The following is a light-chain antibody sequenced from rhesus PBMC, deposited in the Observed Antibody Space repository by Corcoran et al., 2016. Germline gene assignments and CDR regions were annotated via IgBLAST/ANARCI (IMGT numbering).Light chain of an antibody. Sequence: DIQMTQSPSSLSASVGDTVTITCRASQGISNYLAWYQQKPGKAPKPLIYYASNLESGVPSRFSGSGAVTEFTLTISSLKTEDFTTYYCQKHNSYPFTFGPGTKLDIK. V-gene: IGKV1S14*01. CDR1: QGISNY. J-gene: IGKJ3*01. CDR2: YAS. CDR3: QKHNSYPFT.